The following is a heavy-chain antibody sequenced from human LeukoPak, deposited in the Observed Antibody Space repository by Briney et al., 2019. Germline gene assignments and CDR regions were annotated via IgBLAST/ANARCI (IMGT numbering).Heavy chain of an antibody. D-gene: IGHD4-17*01. V-gene: IGHV3-30-3*01. CDR1: GFTFSSYA. CDR3: AKVLVGDDYGDYVFDY. Sequence: PGGSLRLSCAASGFTFSSYAMHWVRQAPGKGLEWVAVISYDGSNKYYADSVKGRFIISRDNSKNTLYLQMNSLRAEDTAIYYCAKVLVGDDYGDYVFDYWGQGTLVTVSS. CDR2: ISYDGSNK. J-gene: IGHJ4*02.